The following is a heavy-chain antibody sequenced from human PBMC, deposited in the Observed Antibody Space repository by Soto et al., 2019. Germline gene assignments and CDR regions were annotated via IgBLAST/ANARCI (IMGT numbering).Heavy chain of an antibody. J-gene: IGHJ4*02. CDR2: ISSSSSTT. V-gene: IGHV3-48*02. Sequence: EVQLVECGGGLVQPGGSLRLSCAASGFTFTTYSMNWVRQAPGKGLEWVSYISSSSSTTYYADSVKGRFTISRDNAKNSRYLQMNSLRDEVTAVYYCARDAGSWGYWGQITLVTVSS. D-gene: IGHD3-10*01. CDR3: ARDAGSWGY. CDR1: GFTFTTYS.